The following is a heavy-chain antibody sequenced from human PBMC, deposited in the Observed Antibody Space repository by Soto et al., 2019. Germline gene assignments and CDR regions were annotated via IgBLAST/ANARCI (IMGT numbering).Heavy chain of an antibody. Sequence: QITLKEPGPTLVKPTQTLTLTCTFSGFSLSTSGVGVAWIRQPPGKALEWLALIYWDDDKRYSQSLKSRLTITKDTSNTQVVLTMTNMDPVDTSTYYCAHLHTSTGRWIYWGQGTLVTVSS. CDR2: IYWDDDK. CDR1: GFSLSTSGVG. J-gene: IGHJ4*02. CDR3: AHLHTSTGRWIY. V-gene: IGHV2-5*02. D-gene: IGHD3-10*01.